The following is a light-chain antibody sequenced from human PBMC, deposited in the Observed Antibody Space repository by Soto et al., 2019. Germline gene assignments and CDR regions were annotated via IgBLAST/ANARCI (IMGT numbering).Light chain of an antibody. CDR2: EVC. CDR3: FSYTRSDTYV. CDR1: NNDVGGYKG. Sequence: QSALTQPPSVAGSPGQSVTISCTGTNNDVGGYKGVSWYQQSPGTAPKLMIYEVCNRPSGVPDRFSGSKSGNTASLTISGLQAEDEADYYCFSYTRSDTYVFGTGTKLTVL. V-gene: IGLV2-18*02. J-gene: IGLJ1*01.